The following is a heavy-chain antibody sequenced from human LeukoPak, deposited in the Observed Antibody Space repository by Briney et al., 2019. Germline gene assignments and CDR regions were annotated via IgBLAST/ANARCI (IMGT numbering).Heavy chain of an antibody. CDR3: ARDRLYSSYGMDV. CDR1: GYRFSSYW. J-gene: IGHJ6*02. Sequence: GESLKISCKGSGYRFSSYWVGWVRQMPGKGLEWMGIINPDDSDTRYSPSFQGQVTISADKSISTAYLQWSSLKASDTATYYCARDRLYSSYGMDVWGQGTTVTVSS. V-gene: IGHV5-51*01. D-gene: IGHD4-11*01. CDR2: INPDDSDT.